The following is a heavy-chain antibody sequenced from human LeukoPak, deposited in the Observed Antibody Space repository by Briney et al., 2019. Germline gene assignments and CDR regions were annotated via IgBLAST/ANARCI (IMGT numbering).Heavy chain of an antibody. CDR2: IYPGDSDA. J-gene: IGHJ6*03. V-gene: IGHV5-51*01. D-gene: IGHD2-2*01. CDR3: ARRRYCSSTSCHQRPYYYYMDV. Sequence: GESLKISCKGSGYSFTSYWIGWVRQMPGKGLEWMGIIYPGDSDARYSPSFQGQVTISADKSISTAYLQWSSLKASDTAMYYCARRRYCSSTSCHQRPYYYYMDVWGKGTTVTVSS. CDR1: GYSFTSYW.